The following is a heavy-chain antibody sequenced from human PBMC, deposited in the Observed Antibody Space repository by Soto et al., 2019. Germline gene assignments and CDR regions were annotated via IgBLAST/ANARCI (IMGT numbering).Heavy chain of an antibody. CDR1: GFTVNNSI. J-gene: IGHJ5*02. V-gene: IGHV3-23*01. CDR2: INDNGEVI. Sequence: GGSLRLSCAGSGFTVNNSIMTWVRQAPGKGLERVSGINDNGEVIYYADSVKGRLTLSRDSAKNTMYLQMNSLTVDDTAVYYCAKGGLRRRLDPWGRGIQVTVSS. CDR3: AKGGLRRRLDP.